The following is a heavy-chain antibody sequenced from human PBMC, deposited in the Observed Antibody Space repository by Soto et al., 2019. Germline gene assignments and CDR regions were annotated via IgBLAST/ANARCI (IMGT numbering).Heavy chain of an antibody. CDR1: GYTFTSCY. J-gene: IGHJ6*02. D-gene: IGHD2-8*01. CDR3: ARDDCTNGVCYYYYGMDV. Sequence: GASVKVSCKASGYTFTSCYMHWVRQAPGQGLEWMGIINPSGGSTSYAQKFQGRVTMTRDTSTSTAYMELSSLRSEDTAVYYCARDDCTNGVCYYYYGMDVWGQGTTVTVSS. CDR2: INPSGGST. V-gene: IGHV1-46*01.